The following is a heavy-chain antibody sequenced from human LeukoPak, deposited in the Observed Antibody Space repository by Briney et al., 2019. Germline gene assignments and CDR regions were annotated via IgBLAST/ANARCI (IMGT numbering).Heavy chain of an antibody. J-gene: IGHJ6*02. Sequence: GGSLRLSCAASGFTGTKNYMSWVRQAPGKGLEWVSIISGAGSTSYADPVKRRFTISRDNSKNTLYLQMNSLRAEDTAVYYCASRDRGYYYGMDVWGQGTTVTVSS. CDR1: GFTGTKNY. V-gene: IGHV3-66*01. CDR2: ISGAGST. D-gene: IGHD3-16*02. CDR3: ASRDRGYYYGMDV.